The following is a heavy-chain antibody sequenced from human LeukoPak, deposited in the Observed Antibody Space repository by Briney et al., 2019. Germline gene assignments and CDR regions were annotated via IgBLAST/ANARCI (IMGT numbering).Heavy chain of an antibody. D-gene: IGHD3-22*01. V-gene: IGHV1-18*01. Sequence: ASVKVSCKASGYTFTSYGISWVRQAPGQGLEWMGWISAYNGNTNYAQKIQGRVTMTTDTSTSTAYMELRSLGSDDTAVYYCARVQWQITHDSRAQTDYWGQGTLVTVSS. CDR2: ISAYNGNT. J-gene: IGHJ4*02. CDR3: ARVQWQITHDSRAQTDY. CDR1: GYTFTSYG.